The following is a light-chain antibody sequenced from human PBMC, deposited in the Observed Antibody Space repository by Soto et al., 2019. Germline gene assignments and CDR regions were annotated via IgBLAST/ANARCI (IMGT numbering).Light chain of an antibody. J-gene: IGKJ4*01. CDR2: DAF. CDR1: QSVGSK. V-gene: IGKV3-15*01. CDR3: QQYNNWPPLT. Sequence: EVVMTQSPDTLSVSPGERATLSCRASQSVGSKLAWYQQKPGQAPRLLIFDAFTRATGIPARFSGSGSVTEFTLFISSLQSEDFAVYYCQQYNNWPPLTFGGGTKVEI.